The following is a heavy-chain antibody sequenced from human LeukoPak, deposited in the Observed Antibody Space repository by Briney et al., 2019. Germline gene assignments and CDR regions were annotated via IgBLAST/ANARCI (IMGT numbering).Heavy chain of an antibody. J-gene: IGHJ5*02. CDR1: NDSISSYC. CDR2: MCPSGRT. V-gene: IGHV4-4*08. Sequence: SETLSLTCTVSNDSISSYCCSWVRQPPGKGVEGIGFMCPSGRTDYNPSLKSRGTMSIDTSKNQLSMELRFLTAADTAVYYCATSYDGKTAPYDLWGHGTLVTVSS. D-gene: IGHD4-23*01. CDR3: ATSYDGKTAPYDL.